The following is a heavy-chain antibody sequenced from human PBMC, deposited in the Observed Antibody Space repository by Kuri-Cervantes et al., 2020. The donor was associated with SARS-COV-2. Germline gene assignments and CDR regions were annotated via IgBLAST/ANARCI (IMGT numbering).Heavy chain of an antibody. Sequence: ASVKVSCKASGYTFTGYYMHWVRQAPGQGLEWMGWINPNSGGTNYAQKFQGRVTMTRDTSISTAYMELSRLRSDDTAVYYCAREMYSSGWFDAFDIWGQGTMVTVSS. J-gene: IGHJ3*02. CDR1: GYTFTGYY. V-gene: IGHV1-2*02. CDR3: AREMYSSGWFDAFDI. D-gene: IGHD6-19*01. CDR2: INPNSGGT.